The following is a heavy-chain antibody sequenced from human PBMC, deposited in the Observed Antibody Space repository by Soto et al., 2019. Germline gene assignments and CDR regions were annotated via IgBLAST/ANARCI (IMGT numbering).Heavy chain of an antibody. J-gene: IGHJ3*02. D-gene: IGHD3-10*01. CDR3: GFGRFPSPGFEI. CDR1: GGSISSGGYY. Sequence: SETLSLTCTVSGGSISSGGYYWSWIRQHPGKGLEWIGYIYYSGSTYYNPSLKSRVTISVDTSKNQFSLKLSSVTAADTAVYYCGFGRFPSPGFEIWGQGTMVTVSS. CDR2: IYYSGST. V-gene: IGHV4-31*03.